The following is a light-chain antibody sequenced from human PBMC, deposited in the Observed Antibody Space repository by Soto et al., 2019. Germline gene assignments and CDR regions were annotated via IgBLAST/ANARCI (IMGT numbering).Light chain of an antibody. CDR1: SSNVGNNY. V-gene: IGLV1-51*02. J-gene: IGLJ1*01. CDR3: GTWDSSLSAYV. CDR2: ENN. Sequence: QSVLTQPPSVSAATGQKVTIYCSGSSSNVGNNYVSWYQHLPGTAPKLLIYENNKRPSGIPDRFSGSKSGTSATLGITGLQTGDEADFYCGTWDSSLSAYVFGTGTKVTVL.